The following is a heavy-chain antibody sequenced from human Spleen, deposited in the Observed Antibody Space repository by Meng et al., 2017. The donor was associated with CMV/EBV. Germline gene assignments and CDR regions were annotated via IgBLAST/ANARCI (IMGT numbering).Heavy chain of an antibody. V-gene: IGHV3-21*01. Sequence: GESLKISCAASGFTFSSYSMKWVRQAPGKGLEWVSSISSSSSYIYYADSLKGRFTISRDNAKNSLYLQMNTLRAEDTAVYYWARSGGYVGDYGMDVWGQGTTVTVSS. CDR2: ISSSSSYI. CDR3: ARSGGYVGDYGMDV. D-gene: IGHD5-12*01. J-gene: IGHJ6*02. CDR1: GFTFSSYS.